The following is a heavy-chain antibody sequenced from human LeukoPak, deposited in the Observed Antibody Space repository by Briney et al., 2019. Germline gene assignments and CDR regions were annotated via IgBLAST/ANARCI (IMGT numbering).Heavy chain of an antibody. J-gene: IGHJ6*03. D-gene: IGHD5-18*01. Sequence: PGGSLRLSCAASGFTFSSYEMNWVRQAPGKGLEWVSYIGSSGGTIYNADSVKGRFTISRDNAKNSLYLQMNSLRAEDTAVYYCASRSHSYGYNYYYYMDVWGKGTTVTISS. CDR2: IGSSGGTI. CDR3: ASRSHSYGYNYYYYMDV. V-gene: IGHV3-48*03. CDR1: GFTFSSYE.